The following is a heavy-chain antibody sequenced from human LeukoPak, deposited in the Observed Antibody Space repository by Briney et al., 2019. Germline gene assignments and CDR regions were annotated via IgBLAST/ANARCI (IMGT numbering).Heavy chain of an antibody. D-gene: IGHD5-18*01. J-gene: IGHJ6*02. CDR2: ISYDGSNK. Sequence: GGSLRLSCAASGFTFSSYAMHWVRQAPGKGLEWVAVISYDGSNKYYADSVKGRFTTSRDNSKNSLYLQMNSLRAEDTAVYYCAREQLWLSFSGYYYYYGMDVWGQGTTVTVSS. V-gene: IGHV3-30*04. CDR1: GFTFSSYA. CDR3: AREQLWLSFSGYYYYYGMDV.